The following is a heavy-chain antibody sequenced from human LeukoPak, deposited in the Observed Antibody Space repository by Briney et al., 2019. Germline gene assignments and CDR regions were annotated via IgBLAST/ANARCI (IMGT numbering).Heavy chain of an antibody. Sequence: SETLSLTCTVSGGSISSYYWSWIRQPPGKGLEWIGYIYYSGSTNYNPSLKSRVTISVDTSKNQFSLKLSSVTAADTAVYYCAINGDYGDAFDIWSQGTMVTVSS. CDR1: GGSISSYY. CDR2: IYYSGST. V-gene: IGHV4-59*01. CDR3: AINGDYGDAFDI. D-gene: IGHD4-17*01. J-gene: IGHJ3*02.